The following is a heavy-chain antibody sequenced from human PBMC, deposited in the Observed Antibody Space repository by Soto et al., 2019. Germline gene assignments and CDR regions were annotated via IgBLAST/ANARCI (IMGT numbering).Heavy chain of an antibody. J-gene: IGHJ4*02. D-gene: IGHD3-9*01. CDR3: ASRYDIGDY. V-gene: IGHV1-69*02. CDR1: GGTFSSYT. CDR2: IIPILGIA. Sequence: QVQLVQSGAEVKKPGSSVKVSCKASGGTFSSYTISWVRQAPGQGLEWMGRIIPILGIANYAQKFQGRVTITADKPTSTAYMYLSSLRSEDTAVYYCASRYDIGDYWCQGTLVTVSS.